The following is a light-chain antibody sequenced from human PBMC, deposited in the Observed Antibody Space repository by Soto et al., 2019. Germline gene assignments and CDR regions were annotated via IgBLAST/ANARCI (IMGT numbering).Light chain of an antibody. J-gene: IGLJ3*02. CDR3: SSYTGSSTLV. CDR1: SSDVGGYNY. Sequence: QSVLTQPASVSGSPGQSITISCTGTSSDVGGYNYVSWYQQHPGKAPKLMIYEVSNRPSGVSNRFSGSKSGNTASLTISGLQADDEADFYCSSYTGSSTLVFGGGTKVTVL. V-gene: IGLV2-14*01. CDR2: EVS.